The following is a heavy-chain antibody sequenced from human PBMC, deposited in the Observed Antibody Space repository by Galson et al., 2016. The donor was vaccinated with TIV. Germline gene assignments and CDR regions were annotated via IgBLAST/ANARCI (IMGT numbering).Heavy chain of an antibody. V-gene: IGHV1-46*01. J-gene: IGHJ4*02. D-gene: IGHD5-18*01. CDR3: ARGPGYTYGYIFDY. Sequence: VKVSCKASGYIFTSWYMHWVRQAPGQGLEWVGIVSTSGGTTSYAQKFQGRVAMTSDTSTSTVYMELNSLKSEDTAVYYCARGPGYTYGYIFDYWGQGTPVTVAS. CDR1: GYIFTSWY. CDR2: VSTSGGTT.